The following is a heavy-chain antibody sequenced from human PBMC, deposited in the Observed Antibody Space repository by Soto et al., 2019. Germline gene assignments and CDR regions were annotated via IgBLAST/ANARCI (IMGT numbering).Heavy chain of an antibody. D-gene: IGHD5-12*01. Sequence: QLQLQESGSGLVKPSQTLSLTCAVSGGSISSGGYSWSWIRQPPGKGLEWIGYIYHSGSTYYNPSPQSRVTISVDRSKNQFPLKLSSVTAADTAVYYCAAGGGLPRYYWGQGTLVTVSS. J-gene: IGHJ4*02. CDR1: GGSISSGGYS. V-gene: IGHV4-30-2*01. CDR2: IYHSGST. CDR3: AAGGGLPRYY.